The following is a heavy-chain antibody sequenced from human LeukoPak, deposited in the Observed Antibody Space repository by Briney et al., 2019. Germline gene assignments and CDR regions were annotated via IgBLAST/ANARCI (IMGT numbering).Heavy chain of an antibody. J-gene: IGHJ4*02. CDR2: IKPNSGDT. V-gene: IGHV1-2*02. CDR3: ARDRAAVAGQYFFDY. CDR1: GYTFTSYG. Sequence: ASVKVSCKASGYTFTSYGIGWVRQAPGQGLEWMGWIKPNSGDTKYAQKFQGRVTMTRDTSINTAYMELSSLRSDDTAMYYCARDRAAVAGQYFFDYWGQGALVTVSS. D-gene: IGHD6-19*01.